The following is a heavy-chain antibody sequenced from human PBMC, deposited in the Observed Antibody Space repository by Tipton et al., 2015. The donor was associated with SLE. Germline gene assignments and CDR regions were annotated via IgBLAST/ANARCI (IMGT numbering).Heavy chain of an antibody. V-gene: IGHV4-34*01. D-gene: IGHD6-6*01. CDR2: INHSGST. Sequence: TPSLTCAVYGGSFSGYYWSWIRQPPGKGLEWIGEINHSGSTNYNPSLKSRGTISVDTSKNQFSLRLSSVTAADTAVYYCARGPIIAGRAYFFHCWGQGTLVTVSS. CDR3: ARGPIIAGRAYFFHC. J-gene: IGHJ4*02. CDR1: GGSFSGYY.